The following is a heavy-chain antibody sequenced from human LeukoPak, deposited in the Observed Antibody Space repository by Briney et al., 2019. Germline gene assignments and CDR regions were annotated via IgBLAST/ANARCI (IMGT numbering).Heavy chain of an antibody. CDR2: ITGSGGRT. CDR3: ARDRMGAIMYFDV. J-gene: IGHJ2*01. Sequence: GGSLRLSCAASGFTFSSYGMSWVRQAPGKGLEGVSAITGSGGRTYYADSVKGRFTISRDNCRDRLYLETNSLRAEDTAVYYCARDRMGAIMYFDVWGRGTLVTVSS. CDR1: GFTFSSYG. V-gene: IGHV3-23*01. D-gene: IGHD3-10*01.